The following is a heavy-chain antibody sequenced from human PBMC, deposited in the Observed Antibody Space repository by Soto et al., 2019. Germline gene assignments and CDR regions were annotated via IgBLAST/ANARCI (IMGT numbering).Heavy chain of an antibody. Sequence: KTSETLSLTCAVYGGSFSGYYWSWIRQPPGKGLEWIGEINHSGSTNYNPSLKSRVTISVDTSKNQFSLKLSSVTAADTAVYYCARGRARNDYWGQGTLVTVSS. V-gene: IGHV4-34*01. J-gene: IGHJ4*02. CDR2: INHSGST. CDR1: GGSFSGYY. CDR3: ARGRARNDY.